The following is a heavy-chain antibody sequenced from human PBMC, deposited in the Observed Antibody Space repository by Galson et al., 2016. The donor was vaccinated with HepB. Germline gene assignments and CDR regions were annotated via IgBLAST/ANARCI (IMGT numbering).Heavy chain of an antibody. J-gene: IGHJ4*02. CDR3: ARQACYDSSGFDY. Sequence: TLSLTCIVSGGSVSSSSYYWGWIRQPPGKGLEWIGSIYYSGSTYYNPSLKSRVTISVDTSKNQFSLRLTSVTAADTAVYYCARQACYDSSGFDYWGQGTLVTVSS. CDR1: GGSVSSSSYY. D-gene: IGHD3-22*01. CDR2: IYYSGST. V-gene: IGHV4-39*01.